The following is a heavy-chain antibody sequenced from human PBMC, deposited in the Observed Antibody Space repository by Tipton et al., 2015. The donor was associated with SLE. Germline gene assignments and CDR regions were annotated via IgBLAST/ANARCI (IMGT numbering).Heavy chain of an antibody. CDR3: ARGGVNWGLNFDS. Sequence: TLSLTCTVSGASISSPGYYWGWVRQPPGKGLEWIGEIFHTGNTNYNPSLKSRVTISIDKSKNQFSLRLNSVTAADTAVYYCARGGVNWGLNFDSWGQGTLVTVSS. CDR2: IFHTGNT. D-gene: IGHD7-27*01. CDR1: GASISSPGYY. V-gene: IGHV4-39*07. J-gene: IGHJ4*02.